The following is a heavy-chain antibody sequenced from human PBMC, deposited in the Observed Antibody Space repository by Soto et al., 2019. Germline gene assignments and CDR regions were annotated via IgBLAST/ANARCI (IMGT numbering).Heavy chain of an antibody. CDR1: GGTFSSYT. V-gene: IGHV1-69*02. J-gene: IGHJ4*02. Sequence: QVQLVQSGAEVKKPGSSVKVSCKASGGTFSSYTISWVRQAPGQGLEWMGRIIPILGIANYAQKFQGRVTITADKSTSTAYMELSSLRSEDTAVYYCASGPTRCSGGSFYPDYWGQGTLVTVSS. CDR3: ASGPTRCSGGSFYPDY. D-gene: IGHD2-15*01. CDR2: IIPILGIA.